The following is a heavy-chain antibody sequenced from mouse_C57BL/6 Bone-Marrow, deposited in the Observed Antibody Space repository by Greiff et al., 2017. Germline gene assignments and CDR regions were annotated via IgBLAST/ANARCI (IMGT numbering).Heavy chain of an antibody. CDR3: ASENDGYYVTFLFAY. CDR1: GYTFTSYW. CDR2: INPSNGGT. V-gene: IGHV1-53*01. J-gene: IGHJ3*01. Sequence: QVQLQQPGTELVKPGASVKLSCKASGYTFTSYWMHWVKQRPGQGLEWIGNINPSNGGTIYNEKFKSKDTLTVDKSSSTAYMQLSSLTSEDSAVYYCASENDGYYVTFLFAYWGQGTLVTVSA. D-gene: IGHD2-3*01.